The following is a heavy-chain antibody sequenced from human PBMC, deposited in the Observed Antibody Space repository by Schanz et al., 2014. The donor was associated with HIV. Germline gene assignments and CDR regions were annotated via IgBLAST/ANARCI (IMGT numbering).Heavy chain of an antibody. CDR3: ALSRPSGYGGSWYFDL. J-gene: IGHJ2*01. V-gene: IGHV3-30*03. Sequence: QVQLVESGGGVVQPGRSLRLSCATSGFTFSKYGVHWVRQAPGKGLEWVAVTSYVANNEKYADSVKGRFTISRDNSKNTLYLQMHSLRAEDTAVYYCALSRPSGYGGSWYFDLWGRGTLVTVSS. CDR1: GFTFSKYG. CDR2: TSYVANNE. D-gene: IGHD2-15*01.